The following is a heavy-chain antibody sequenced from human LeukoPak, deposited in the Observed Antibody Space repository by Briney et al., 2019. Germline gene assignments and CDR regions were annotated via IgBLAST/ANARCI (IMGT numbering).Heavy chain of an antibody. D-gene: IGHD2-2*01. CDR1: GDSVSNNSVT. J-gene: IGHJ5*02. Sequence: SQTLSLTCAISGDSVSNNSVTWNWIRQSPSRGLEWLGRTYYRSTWYNDYAVSVRGRITVNPDTSKNQFSLHLNSVTPEDTAVYYCARRLTQYDCFDPWGQGIPVTVSS. CDR2: TYYRSTWYN. V-gene: IGHV6-1*01. CDR3: ARRLTQYDCFDP.